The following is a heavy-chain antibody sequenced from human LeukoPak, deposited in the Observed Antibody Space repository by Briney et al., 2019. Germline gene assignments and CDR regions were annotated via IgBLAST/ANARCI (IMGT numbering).Heavy chain of an antibody. CDR1: GGSISSSRYF. CDR2: IYDSGST. D-gene: IGHD4-17*01. Sequence: SETLSLTCTVSGGSISSSRYFWGWLRQPPGSGLEWIGSIYDSGSTYYNPSLKSRVTISVDTSKNQFSLKLSSVTAADTAVYYCARLDYGDSNFDYWGQGTLVTVSS. J-gene: IGHJ4*02. CDR3: ARLDYGDSNFDY. V-gene: IGHV4-39*01.